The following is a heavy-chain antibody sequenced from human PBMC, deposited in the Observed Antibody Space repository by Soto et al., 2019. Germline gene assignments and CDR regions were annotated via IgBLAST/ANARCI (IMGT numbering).Heavy chain of an antibody. V-gene: IGHV3-23*01. CDR3: ANVRG. Sequence: EVQLLESGGGLVQPGGSLRLSCAASGFTFNDYAMNLVRQTPGKGLEWVSAISGRDGRNTYYANSVKGRFTVSRDNSKDTLYLQMHSLRAEDTAMYYCANVRGWGQGALVTVSS. CDR2: ISGRDGRNT. D-gene: IGHD6-6*01. CDR1: GFTFNDYA. J-gene: IGHJ4*02.